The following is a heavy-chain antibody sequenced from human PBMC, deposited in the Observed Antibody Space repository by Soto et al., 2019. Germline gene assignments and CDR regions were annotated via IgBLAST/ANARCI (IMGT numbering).Heavy chain of an antibody. D-gene: IGHD3-10*01. CDR3: ASWGRWFGESMNPMA. CDR1: GGTFSSYT. CDR2: IIPILGIA. J-gene: IGHJ5*02. Sequence: QVQLVQSVAEVKKPGSSVKVSCKASGGTFSSYTISWVRQAPGQGLEWMGRIIPILGIANYAQKFQGRVTITADKSTSTAYMELSSLRSEDTAVYYCASWGRWFGESMNPMAWGQGTLVTVSS. V-gene: IGHV1-69*02.